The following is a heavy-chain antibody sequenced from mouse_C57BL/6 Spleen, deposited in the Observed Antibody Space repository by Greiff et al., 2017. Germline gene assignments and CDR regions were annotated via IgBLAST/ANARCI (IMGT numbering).Heavy chain of an antibody. CDR2: IYPGDGDT. CDR3: ARKGYYGSSGYYFDY. J-gene: IGHJ2*01. Sequence: QVQLKQSGAELVKPGASVKISCKASGYAFSSYWMNWVKQRPGKGLEWIGQIYPGDGDTNYNGKFKGKATLTADKSSSTAYMQLSSLTSEDSAVYFCARKGYYGSSGYYFDYWGQGTTLTVSS. D-gene: IGHD1-1*01. CDR1: GYAFSSYW. V-gene: IGHV1-80*01.